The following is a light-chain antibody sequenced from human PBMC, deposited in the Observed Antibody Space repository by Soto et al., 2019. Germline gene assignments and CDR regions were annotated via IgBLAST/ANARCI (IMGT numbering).Light chain of an antibody. J-gene: IGLJ1*01. CDR3: SSYAGNNKYV. CDR1: SSDVGGYNY. V-gene: IGLV2-8*01. CDR2: EVS. Sequence: QSVLTQPPSASGSPGQSVTISCTGTSSDVGGYNYVSWYQQHPGKAPKFMIYEVSKRPSGVSDRFSGSKSGNTASLTVSGLQAEDEADYYCSSYAGNNKYVFGTGTKVTVL.